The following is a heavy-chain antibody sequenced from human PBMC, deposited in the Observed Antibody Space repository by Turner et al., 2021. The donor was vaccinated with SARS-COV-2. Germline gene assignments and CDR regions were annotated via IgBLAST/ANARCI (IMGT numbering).Heavy chain of an antibody. V-gene: IGHV3-48*01. D-gene: IGHD2-8*02. CDR2: INGNGVSI. CDR3: ARDCTGFSGCAPYGMDV. Sequence: EVRLVESGGALVQPGGSLRLTCVASGFTFSDYNIHWVRQTPGKGLRWVAYINGNGVSIKYSDSVKGRFTISRDNAKNSLYLQMNGLRVEDTAVYYCARDCTGFSGCAPYGMDVWGQGTTVTVSS. J-gene: IGHJ6*02. CDR1: GFTFSDYN.